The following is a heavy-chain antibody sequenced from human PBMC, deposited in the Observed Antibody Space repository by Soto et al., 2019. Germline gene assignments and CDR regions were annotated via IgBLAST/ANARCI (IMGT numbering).Heavy chain of an antibody. CDR2: INSDGSTT. J-gene: IGHJ1*01. V-gene: IGHV3-74*01. CDR1: GFTFSSYW. CDR3: ASFSLVRRHIALD. Sequence: GGSLRLSCAASGFTFSSYWMHWVRQAPGKGLVWVSRINSDGSTTNYADSVKGRFTISRDNAKNTLYLQMNSLRAEDTAVYYCASFSLVRRHIALDWGQGTLVTLSS. D-gene: IGHD3-10*01.